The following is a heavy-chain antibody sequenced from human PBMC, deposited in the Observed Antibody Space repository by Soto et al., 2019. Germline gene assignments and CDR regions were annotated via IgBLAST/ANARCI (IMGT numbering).Heavy chain of an antibody. Sequence: QVQLQQWGAGLLKPSETLSLTCAVYGGSFSGYYWSWIRQPPGKGLEWIGEINHSGSTNYNPSLKSRVTISVDKFKNQFSLKLSSVTAADTAGYYWAGGKSYDCSGKGNWFDPWGQGTLVTVSS. V-gene: IGHV4-34*01. CDR2: INHSGST. J-gene: IGHJ5*02. D-gene: IGHD3-22*01. CDR1: GGSFSGYY. CDR3: AGGKSYDCSGKGNWFDP.